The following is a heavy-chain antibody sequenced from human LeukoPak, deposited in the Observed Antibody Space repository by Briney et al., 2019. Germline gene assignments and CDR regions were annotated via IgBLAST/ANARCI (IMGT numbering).Heavy chain of an antibody. CDR2: IYHSGST. J-gene: IGHJ5*02. Sequence: PSETLSLTCAVSGYSISSGYYWGWIRQPPGKGLEWIGSIYHSGSTYYNPSLKSRVTISVDTSKNQFSLKLSSVTAADTAVYYCARVFWSGYYTGPHCKQTVPNWFDPWGQGTLVIVSS. V-gene: IGHV4-38-2*01. D-gene: IGHD3-3*01. CDR1: GYSISSGYY. CDR3: ARVFWSGYYTGPHCKQTVPNWFDP.